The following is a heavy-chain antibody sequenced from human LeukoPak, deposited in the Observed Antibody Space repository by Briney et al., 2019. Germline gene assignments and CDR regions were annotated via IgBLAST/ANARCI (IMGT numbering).Heavy chain of an antibody. D-gene: IGHD6-25*01. CDR3: AGRSYSSGFYYFGY. J-gene: IGHJ4*02. V-gene: IGHV4-59*08. CDR2: IYYSGST. CDR1: GGSITSYY. Sequence: PSETLSLTCTVSGGSITSYYWSWIRQSPGKGLEWIGYIYYSGSTNYNPSLKSRVTISVDTSKNQFSLKLSSVTAADTAVYYCAGRSYSSGFYYFGYWGQGTLVTVSS.